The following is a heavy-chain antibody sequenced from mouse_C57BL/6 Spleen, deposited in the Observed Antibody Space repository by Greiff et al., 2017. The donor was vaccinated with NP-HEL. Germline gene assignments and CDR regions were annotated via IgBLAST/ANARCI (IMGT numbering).Heavy chain of an antibody. CDR1: GFTFSDYG. D-gene: IGHD2-2*01. CDR2: ISSGSSTI. CDR3: ARGLSGYLYYYAMDY. Sequence: EVKVVESGGGLVKPGGSLKLSCAASGFTFSDYGMHWVRQAPEKGLEWVAYISSGSSTIYYADTVKGRFTISRDNAKNTLFLQMTSLRSEDTAMYYCARGLSGYLYYYAMDYWGQGTSVTVSS. V-gene: IGHV5-17*01. J-gene: IGHJ4*01.